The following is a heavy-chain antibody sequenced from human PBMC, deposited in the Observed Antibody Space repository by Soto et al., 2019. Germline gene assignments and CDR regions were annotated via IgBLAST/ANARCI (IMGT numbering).Heavy chain of an antibody. CDR2: ISAYNGNT. D-gene: IGHD3-3*01. CDR1: GYSFTSYG. CDR3: ARDRTYYDFWSGRAPLDY. V-gene: IGHV1-18*04. Sequence: QVQLVQSGGEVKKPGASVKVSCKASGYSFTSYGINWVRQAPGQGLESMGWISAYNGNTNYAQQFQDRVTMTTDTSTSTAYMELRSLRSDDTAVYYCARDRTYYDFWSGRAPLDYWGQGTLVTVSS. J-gene: IGHJ4*02.